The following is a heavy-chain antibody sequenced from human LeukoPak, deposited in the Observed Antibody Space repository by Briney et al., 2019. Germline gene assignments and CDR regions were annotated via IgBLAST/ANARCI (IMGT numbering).Heavy chain of an antibody. V-gene: IGHV3-49*03. CDR3: TRAGGYDFWIDY. J-gene: IGHJ4*02. Sequence: GGSLRLSCSTFGFNFANGVSWFRQAPGQGLEWVGFLRSTVHGGPAEYAASVEGRFIISRDDSKRIAYLQMNSLKTEDTAVYYCTRAGGYDFWIDYWGQGTLVTVSS. CDR1: GFNFANG. D-gene: IGHD3-3*01. CDR2: LRSTVHGGPA.